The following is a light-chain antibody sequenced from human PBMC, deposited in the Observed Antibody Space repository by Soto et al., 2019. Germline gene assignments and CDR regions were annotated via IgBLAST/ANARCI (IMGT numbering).Light chain of an antibody. CDR3: ASYSSSDTLYV. Sequence: QSVLTQPASVSGSPGQSSSISCTGTRGDIGTYNYVSWYQYHPGKAPKLLIFEVSSRPSGVSNRFSGSKSGNTASLTISGLQAEDEADYYCASYSSSDTLYVFGSGTKLTVL. V-gene: IGLV2-14*01. J-gene: IGLJ1*01. CDR1: RGDIGTYNY. CDR2: EVS.